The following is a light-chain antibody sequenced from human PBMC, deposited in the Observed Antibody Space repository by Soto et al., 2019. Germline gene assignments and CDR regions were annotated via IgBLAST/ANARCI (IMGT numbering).Light chain of an antibody. V-gene: IGLV2-14*03. Sequence: QSALTQPASVSGSPGQSITISCTGTSSDVGGYKTVAWYQHHPGKAPKVMIYDVSNRPSGVSNRFSGSKSGNTASLTISGLQAEDEADYYCSSYTSSTTLVFGGGTKVTVL. CDR3: SSYTSSTTLV. CDR2: DVS. CDR1: SSDVGGYKT. J-gene: IGLJ2*01.